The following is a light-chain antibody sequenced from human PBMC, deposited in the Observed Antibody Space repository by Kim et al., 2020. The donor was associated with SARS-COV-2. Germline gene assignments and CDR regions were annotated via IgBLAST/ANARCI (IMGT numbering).Light chain of an antibody. CDR1: QSLGYSDGNTY. J-gene: IGKJ5*01. CDR3: MQGIHPIT. V-gene: IGKV2-30*01. CDR2: KVS. Sequence: QPASISCRSSQSLGYSDGNTYSNWFQQRPGQSPRRLIYKVSNRDSGAPDRCSGSGSGTDFTLKISRVEAEDVGVYYCMQGIHPITFGQGTRLEIK.